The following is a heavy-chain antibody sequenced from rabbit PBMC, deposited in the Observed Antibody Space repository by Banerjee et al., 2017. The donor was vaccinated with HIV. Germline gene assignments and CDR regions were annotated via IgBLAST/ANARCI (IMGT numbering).Heavy chain of an antibody. J-gene: IGHJ4*01. Sequence: QEQLVESGGGLVKPEGSLKLSCTASGFSFSNKAVMCWVRQAPGKGLEWIACINAVTGKAVYASWAKGRFTCSKTSSTTVTLQMTSLTVADTATYFCVRDQAGDADYGPYYLNLWGQGTLFTVS. V-gene: IGHV1S45*01. CDR2: INAVTGKA. D-gene: IGHD2-1*01. CDR3: VRDQAGDADYGPYYLNL. CDR1: GFSFSNKAV.